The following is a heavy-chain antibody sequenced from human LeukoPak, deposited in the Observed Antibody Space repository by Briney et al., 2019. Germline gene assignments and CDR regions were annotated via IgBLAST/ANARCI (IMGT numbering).Heavy chain of an antibody. V-gene: IGHV1-2*02. CDR2: INPNSGGT. Sequence: AXXXTFTGYYMHWVRQAPGQGLEWMGWINPNSGGTNYAQKFQGRVTMTRDTSISTAYMELSRLRYDDTAVYDCALXXXXXXXXXYYRFDYWGQGTLVTVSS. D-gene: IGHD3-22*01. J-gene: IGHJ4*02. CDR1: XXTFTGYY. CDR3: ALXXXXXXXXXYYRFDY.